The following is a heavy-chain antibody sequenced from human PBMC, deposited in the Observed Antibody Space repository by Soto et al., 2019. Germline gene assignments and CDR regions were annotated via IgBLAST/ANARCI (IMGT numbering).Heavy chain of an antibody. CDR1: WFTFSGFD. V-gene: IGHV3-13*01. D-gene: IGHD6-13*01. CDR2: IGTAGDT. J-gene: IGHJ4*02. CDR3: AKSKEIGTHCFDS. Sequence: GGSLRLSCESSWFTFSGFDMHWVRQPTGKGLEWVSSIGTAGDTYYAVSVKGRFTISRDNAKNSLSLQMNSLRAGDMAVYFCAKSKEIGTHCFDSWGQGTQVTVSS.